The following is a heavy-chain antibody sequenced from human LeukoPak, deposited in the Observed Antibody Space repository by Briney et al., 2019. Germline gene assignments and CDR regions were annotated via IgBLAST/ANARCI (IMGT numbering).Heavy chain of an antibody. Sequence: SETLSLTCAVYGGSLNGYYWSWIRQSPGKGLEWIGEINHGGSTNYNPSLKSRVTMSVDTSKNHFSLKLSSVTAADTAVYFCAREGRMSMGIEYWGQGTLVTVSS. CDR2: INHGGST. CDR1: GGSLNGYY. D-gene: IGHD4/OR15-4a*01. CDR3: AREGRMSMGIEY. V-gene: IGHV4-34*01. J-gene: IGHJ4*02.